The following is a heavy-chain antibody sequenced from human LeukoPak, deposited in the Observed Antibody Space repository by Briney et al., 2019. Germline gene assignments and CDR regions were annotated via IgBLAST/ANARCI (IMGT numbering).Heavy chain of an antibody. Sequence: GGSLRLSCAASGFTFSNYGMHWVRQAPGKGLEWVALLSRDGSDKYYADSVKGRFTISRDKSKNTLYLQMNSLRAEDTAVYYCATATGGDAGGDYYYYYGMDVWGQGTTVTVSS. CDR1: GFTFSNYG. J-gene: IGHJ6*02. D-gene: IGHD2-21*02. CDR3: ATATGGDAGGDYYYYYGMDV. V-gene: IGHV3-30*03. CDR2: LSRDGSDK.